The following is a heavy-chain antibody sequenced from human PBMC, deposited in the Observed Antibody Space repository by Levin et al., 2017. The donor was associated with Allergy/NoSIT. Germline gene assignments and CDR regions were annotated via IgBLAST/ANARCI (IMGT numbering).Heavy chain of an antibody. CDR3: VSGSQIREADY. CDR1: GFSISDYY. J-gene: IGHJ4*02. CDR2: ISGSSYT. D-gene: IGHD3-10*01. Sequence: PGGSLRLSCAASGFSISDYYMGWIRQAPGKGLEWLSYISGSSYTDYADSVKGRLTVSRDNARNSLYLQMNSLRAEDTAVYYCVSGSQIREADYWGQGTLVTVSS. V-gene: IGHV3-11*03.